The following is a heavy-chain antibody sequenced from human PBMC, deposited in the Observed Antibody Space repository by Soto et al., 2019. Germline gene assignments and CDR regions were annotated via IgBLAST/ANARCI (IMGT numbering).Heavy chain of an antibody. V-gene: IGHV3-15*01. CDR1: GFTFSNAG. D-gene: IGHD1-26*01. CDR3: TTAGGGSYGYYYYGMDV. CDR2: IKSKTDGGTT. Sequence: PVGSLRLSCAASGFTFSNAGMSWVRQAPGKGLEWVGRIKSKTDGGTTEYAAPVKGRFTISRDDSKNTLYLQMNSLKTEDTAVYYCTTAGGGSYGYYYYGMDVWGQGTTVTVSS. J-gene: IGHJ6*02.